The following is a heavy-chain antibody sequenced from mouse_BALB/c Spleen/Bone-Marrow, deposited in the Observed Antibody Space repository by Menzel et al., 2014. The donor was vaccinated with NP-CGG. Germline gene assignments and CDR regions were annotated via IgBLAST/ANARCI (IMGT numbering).Heavy chain of an antibody. J-gene: IGHJ2*01. CDR1: GYTFTSYW. Sequence: VMLVESVAALARPGASVKLSCKASGYTFTSYWMQWVKQRPGQGLEWIGAIYPGDGYTRYTQKFKGKATLTADKSSSTAYMQLSSLASEDSAVYPCARKNGNFDYWGQGTTLTVSS. CDR2: IYPGDGYT. CDR3: ARKNGNFDY. D-gene: IGHD2-1*01. V-gene: IGHV1-87*01.